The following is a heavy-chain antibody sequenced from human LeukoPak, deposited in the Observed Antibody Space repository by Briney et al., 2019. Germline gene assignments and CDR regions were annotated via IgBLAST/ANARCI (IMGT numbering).Heavy chain of an antibody. CDR3: ARDQVEGNNNWYGVDY. J-gene: IGHJ4*02. Sequence: GGSLRLSCAASGFSFSSYGIHWVRQAPGKGLEWVAVTSYDGSNKYYADSVKGRFTISRDNSKNTLYLQMNSLRAEDTAVYYCARDQVEGNNNWYGVDYWGQGTLVTVSS. D-gene: IGHD1-20*01. CDR1: GFSFSSYG. CDR2: TSYDGSNK. V-gene: IGHV3-30-3*01.